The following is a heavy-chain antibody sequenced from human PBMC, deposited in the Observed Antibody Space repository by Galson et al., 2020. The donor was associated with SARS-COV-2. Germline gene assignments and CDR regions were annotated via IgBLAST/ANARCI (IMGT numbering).Heavy chain of an antibody. J-gene: IGHJ4*02. CDR3: AHSAPSSLTIFGVVIAKDYFDY. CDR2: IYWNDDK. D-gene: IGHD3-3*01. CDR1: GFSLTTSGVG. V-gene: IGHV2-5*01. Sequence: ESGPTLVKPTQTLTLTCTFSGFSLTTSGVGVGWIRQPPGKALEWLALIYWNDDKRYSPSLKSRLTITKDTSKNQVVLTMTNMDPVDTATYFCAHSAPSSLTIFGVVIAKDYFDYWGQGTLVTVSS.